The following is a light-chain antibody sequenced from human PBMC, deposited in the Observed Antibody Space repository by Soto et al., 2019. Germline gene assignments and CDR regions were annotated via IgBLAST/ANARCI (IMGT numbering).Light chain of an antibody. J-gene: IGKJ1*01. CDR2: GAS. V-gene: IGKV3-20*01. CDR1: QSVSSSY. Sequence: DIVLTQSPGTLSLSPGDRATLSCRASQSVSSSYLAWYQQQPGPAPRLLISGASSRATGRPARLSGGGAGADFTPTISRLEPEEVAVYYCQQQGSSPETFGQGTKVEIK. CDR3: QQQGSSPET.